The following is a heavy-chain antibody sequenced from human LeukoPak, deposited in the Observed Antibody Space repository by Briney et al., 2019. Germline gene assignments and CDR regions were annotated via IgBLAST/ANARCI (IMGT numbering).Heavy chain of an antibody. J-gene: IGHJ4*02. V-gene: IGHV3-33*01. CDR3: TREMAV. CDR1: GFSFGTYS. D-gene: IGHD2-8*01. CDR2: IWYDGSNE. Sequence: GGSLRLSCAASGFSFGTYSMHWARQVPGKGLEWVAVIWYDGSNEDYADSVKGRFTISRDNSKNTLYLQMNSLRAEDTAVYYCTREMAVWGQGALVIVSS.